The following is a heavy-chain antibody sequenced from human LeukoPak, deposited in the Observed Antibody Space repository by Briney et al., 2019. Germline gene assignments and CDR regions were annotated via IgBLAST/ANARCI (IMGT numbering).Heavy chain of an antibody. D-gene: IGHD2-2*01. CDR1: GFALSSHW. CDR3: AKDTLPAAMKSWFDP. CDR2: ISGSGGST. V-gene: IGHV3-23*01. Sequence: GGSLRLSCAASGFALSSHWMTWVRQVPGKGLEWVSAISGSGGSTYYADSVKGRFTISRDNSKNTLYLQMNSLRAEDTAVYYCAKDTLPAAMKSWFDPWGQGTLVTVSS. J-gene: IGHJ5*02.